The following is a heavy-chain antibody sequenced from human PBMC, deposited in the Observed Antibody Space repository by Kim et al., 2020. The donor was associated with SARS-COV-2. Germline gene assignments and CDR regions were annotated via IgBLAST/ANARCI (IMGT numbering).Heavy chain of an antibody. CDR3: EASDY. CDR2: ISDGGVRT. V-gene: IGHV3-23*01. CDR1: GFTFGRYA. J-gene: IGHJ4*02. Sequence: GGSLRLSCEASGFTFGRYAMSWARQAPGKGLEWVSTISDGGVRTHYADSVKGRFTISRDNSKSTLFLHMNSLRAEDTAVYYCEASDYWRQGSLVTVSS.